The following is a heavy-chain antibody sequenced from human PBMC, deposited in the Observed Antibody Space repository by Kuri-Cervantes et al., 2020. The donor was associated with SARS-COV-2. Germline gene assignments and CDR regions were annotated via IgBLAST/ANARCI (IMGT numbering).Heavy chain of an antibody. CDR1: GFTFSSYW. D-gene: IGHD6-19*01. V-gene: IGHV3-23*01. J-gene: IGHJ4*02. CDR2: ISGSGGST. Sequence: GGSLRLSCAASGFTFSSYWMSWVRQAPGKGLGWVSAISGSGGSTYYADSVKGRFTISRDNSKNTLYLQMNSLRAEDTAVYYCARSSGWYFDYWGQGTLVTVSS. CDR3: ARSSGWYFDY.